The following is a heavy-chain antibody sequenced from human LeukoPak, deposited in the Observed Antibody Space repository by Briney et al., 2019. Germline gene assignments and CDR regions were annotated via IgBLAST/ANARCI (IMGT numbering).Heavy chain of an antibody. CDR2: ISSSSSYI. CDR1: GFTFSSYS. CDR3: ARGLGHDTSGYYSDY. Sequence: PGGSLRLSCAASGFTFSSYSMNWVRQAPGKGLEWVSSISSSSSYIYYADSVKGRFTISRDNAKNTLYLQMNSLRAEDTAVYYCARGLGHDTSGYYSDYWGQGTLVTVSS. J-gene: IGHJ4*02. D-gene: IGHD3-22*01. V-gene: IGHV3-21*01.